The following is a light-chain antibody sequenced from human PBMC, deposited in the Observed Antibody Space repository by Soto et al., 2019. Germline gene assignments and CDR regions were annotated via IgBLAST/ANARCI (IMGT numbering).Light chain of an antibody. CDR1: QGISTY. Sequence: DIQMTQSPSSLSASVVYRVTITCRASQGISTYLNWYLQKPGKAPKLVIYAASSLQSGVPSRFSGSGSETDFTLTISSLQPEDFATYSCQQSYSTTWTFGQGTKVDIK. V-gene: IGKV1-39*01. CDR3: QQSYSTTWT. CDR2: AAS. J-gene: IGKJ1*01.